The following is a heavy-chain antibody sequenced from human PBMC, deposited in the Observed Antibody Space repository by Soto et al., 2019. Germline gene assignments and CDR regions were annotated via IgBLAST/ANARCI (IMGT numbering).Heavy chain of an antibody. CDR3: ARAGYSSGWYTRNWFDP. V-gene: IGHV3-30-3*01. CDR1: GFTFRSYA. Sequence: GGSLRLSCAASGFTFRSYAMHWVRQAPGKGLEWVAVISYDGSNKYYADSVKGRFTISRDNSKNTLYLQMNSLRAEDTAVYYCARAGYSSGWYTRNWFDPWGQGTLVTVSS. J-gene: IGHJ5*02. D-gene: IGHD6-13*01. CDR2: ISYDGSNK.